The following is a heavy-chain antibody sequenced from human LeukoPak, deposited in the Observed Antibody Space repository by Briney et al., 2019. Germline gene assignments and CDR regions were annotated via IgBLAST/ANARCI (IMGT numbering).Heavy chain of an antibody. CDR3: ARGDYGLYYFDY. D-gene: IGHD4-17*01. CDR2: IFYSGST. V-gene: IGHV4-31*03. Sequence: SETPSLTCTVSGGSISSGGYYWNWIRQHPGKGLEWIGYIFYSGSTYYNPSLESRVTISVDTSKNQFSLKLNSVTAADTAVYYCARGDYGLYYFDYWGQGTLVTVSS. CDR1: GGSISSGGYY. J-gene: IGHJ4*02.